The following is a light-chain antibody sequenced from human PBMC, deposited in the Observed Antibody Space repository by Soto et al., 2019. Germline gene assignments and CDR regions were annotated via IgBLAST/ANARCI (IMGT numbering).Light chain of an antibody. CDR1: SSNIGAGYD. J-gene: IGLJ2*01. V-gene: IGLV1-40*01. Sequence: QAVLTQPPSVSGAPGQRVTISCTGSSSNIGAGYDVHWYQQLPGTAPTLLIYGNNNRPSGVPDRFSGSKSGTSASLAITGLQAEDEADYYCQSYDSSLNGCVVFGGGTKLTVL. CDR2: GNN. CDR3: QSYDSSLNGCVV.